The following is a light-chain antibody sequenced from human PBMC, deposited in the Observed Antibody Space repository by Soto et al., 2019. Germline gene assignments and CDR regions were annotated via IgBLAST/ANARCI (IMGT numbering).Light chain of an antibody. J-gene: IGKJ2*03. CDR2: AAS. V-gene: IGKV1-39*01. Sequence: IQMTQSPSSLSASAGDRVTITCRAGQNIDTYLNWYQQKPGKAPKVLIYAASRLQSGVPSRFSGSGSGTSFTLTISSLQPEDFATYYCQQSYSVQYSFGQGTTLEIK. CDR1: QNIDTY. CDR3: QQSYSVQYS.